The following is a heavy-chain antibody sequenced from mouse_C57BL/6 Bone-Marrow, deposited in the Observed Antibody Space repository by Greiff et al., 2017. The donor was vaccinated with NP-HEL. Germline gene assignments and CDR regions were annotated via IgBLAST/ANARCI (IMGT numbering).Heavy chain of an antibody. Sequence: QVQLKQSGAELARPGASVKLSCKASGYTFTSYGISWVKQRTGQGLEWIGEIYPRSGNTYYNEKFKGKATLTADKSSSTAYMELRSLTSEDSAVYFCARHYYGNYYYAMDYWGQGTSVTVSS. CDR2: IYPRSGNT. J-gene: IGHJ4*01. V-gene: IGHV1-81*01. CDR3: ARHYYGNYYYAMDY. D-gene: IGHD2-1*01. CDR1: GYTFTSYG.